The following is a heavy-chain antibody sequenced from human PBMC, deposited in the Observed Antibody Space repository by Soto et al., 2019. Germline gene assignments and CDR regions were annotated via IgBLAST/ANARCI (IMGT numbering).Heavy chain of an antibody. V-gene: IGHV4-39*01. J-gene: IGHJ5*02. D-gene: IGHD3-22*01. CDR2: IYYSGST. CDR3: ARAYHYDSSGYYYNWFDP. CDR1: GGSISSSSYY. Sequence: SETLSLTCTVSGGSISSSSYYWGWIRQPPGKGLEWIGSIYYSGSTYYNPSLKSRVTISVDTSKNQFSLKLSSVTAADTAVYYCARAYHYDSSGYYYNWFDPWGQGTPVTVSS.